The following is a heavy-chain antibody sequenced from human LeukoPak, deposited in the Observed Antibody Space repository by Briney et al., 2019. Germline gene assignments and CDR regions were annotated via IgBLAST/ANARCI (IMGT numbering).Heavy chain of an antibody. CDR3: ARDRPYYYGSGLDY. Sequence: PGGSLRLSCAASGFTVSSNYMSWVRQAPGKGLEWVSVIYSGGSTYYADSAKGRFTISRDNSKNTLYLQMNSLRAEDTAVYYCARDRPYYYGSGLDYWGQGTLVTVSS. J-gene: IGHJ4*02. CDR1: GFTVSSNY. V-gene: IGHV3-66*01. D-gene: IGHD3-10*01. CDR2: IYSGGST.